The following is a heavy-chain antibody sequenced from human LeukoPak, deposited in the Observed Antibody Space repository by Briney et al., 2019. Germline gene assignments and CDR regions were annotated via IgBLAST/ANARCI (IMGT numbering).Heavy chain of an antibody. D-gene: IGHD3-10*01. Sequence: GGSLRLSCAASGFTFSSYGMSWVRQAPGKGLEWVSSISSSSSYIYYADSVKGRFTISRDNAKNSLYLQMNSLRAEDTAVYYCARDGYGSGDYYYMDVWGKGTTVTVSS. CDR3: ARDGYGSGDYYYMDV. J-gene: IGHJ6*03. V-gene: IGHV3-21*01. CDR2: ISSSSSYI. CDR1: GFTFSSYG.